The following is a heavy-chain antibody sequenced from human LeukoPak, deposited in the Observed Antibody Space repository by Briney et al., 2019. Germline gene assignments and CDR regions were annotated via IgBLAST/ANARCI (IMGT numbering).Heavy chain of an antibody. Sequence: SQTLSLTCAISGDSVSSNSAAWNWIRQSPSRGLEWLGRTYYRSKWYNDYAVSVKSRITINPDTSKNQFSLQLNSVTPEDTAVYYCARGETYYDYVWGSYRYASFDYWGQGTLVTVSS. D-gene: IGHD3-16*02. CDR1: GDSVSSNSAA. CDR3: ARGETYYDYVWGSYRYASFDY. J-gene: IGHJ4*02. CDR2: TYYRSKWYN. V-gene: IGHV6-1*01.